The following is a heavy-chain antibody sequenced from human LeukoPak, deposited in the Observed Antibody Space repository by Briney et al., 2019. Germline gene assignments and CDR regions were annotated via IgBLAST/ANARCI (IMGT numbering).Heavy chain of an antibody. D-gene: IGHD3-22*01. CDR2: IYPGDSGT. J-gene: IGHJ4*02. CDR1: GYTFTNYW. CDR3: ARRREYYDSTGYGEADY. Sequence: KPGESLKISCKGSGYTFTNYWIGWVRQMPGKGLEWLGIIYPGDSGTRYIPSFQGQVTISSDKSINTAYLQWSSLKASDTAMYYCARRREYYDSTGYGEADYWGQGTLVTVSS. V-gene: IGHV5-51*01.